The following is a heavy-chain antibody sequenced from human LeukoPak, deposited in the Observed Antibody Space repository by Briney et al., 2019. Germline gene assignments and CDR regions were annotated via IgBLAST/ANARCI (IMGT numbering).Heavy chain of an antibody. V-gene: IGHV4-39*07. J-gene: IGHJ6*03. CDR3: ARVRYSSSWYSFDYYYYMDV. Sequence: SETLSLTRTVSGGSISSSSYYWGWIRQPPGKGLEWIGSIYYSGSTYYNPSLKSRVTISVDTSKNQFSLKLSSVTAADTAVYYCARVRYSSSWYSFDYYYYMDVWGKGTTVTVSS. CDR2: IYYSGST. CDR1: GGSISSSSYY. D-gene: IGHD6-13*01.